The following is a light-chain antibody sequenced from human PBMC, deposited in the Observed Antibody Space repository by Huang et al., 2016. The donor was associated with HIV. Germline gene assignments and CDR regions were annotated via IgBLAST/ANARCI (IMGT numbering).Light chain of an antibody. V-gene: IGKV1D-8*01. J-gene: IGKJ2*01. CDR1: HDIHIY. CDR3: QQYYREPYI. CDR2: GAS. Sequence: VIWMTQSPSLVSASTGDRVTISCRMSHDIHIYLAWYQQKPGRAPELLIYGASTLQSGVPSRFSGNVSGTDFTLTISCLQSEDFATYYCQQYYREPYIFGQGTKVEVK.